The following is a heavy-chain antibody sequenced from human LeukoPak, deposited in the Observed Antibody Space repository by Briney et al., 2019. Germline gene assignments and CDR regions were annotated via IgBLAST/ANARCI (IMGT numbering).Heavy chain of an antibody. CDR1: GFTFSDYY. D-gene: IGHD4-17*01. V-gene: IGHV3-11*01. CDR2: ISSSGSTI. CDR3: ARDAAMTTVTTDY. Sequence: PGGSLRLSCAASGFTFSDYYMSWIRQAPGKGLEWVSYISSSGSTIYYADSVKGRFTISRDNAKTSLYLQMNSLRAEDTAVYYCARDAAMTTVTTDYWGQGTLVTVSS. J-gene: IGHJ4*02.